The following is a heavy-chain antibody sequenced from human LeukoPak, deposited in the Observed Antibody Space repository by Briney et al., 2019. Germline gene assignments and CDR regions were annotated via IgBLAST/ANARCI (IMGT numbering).Heavy chain of an antibody. V-gene: IGHV3-30*02. Sequence: GGSLRLSCAASGFTFSSYGMHWVRQAPGKGLEWVAFIRYDGSKKSYADSVKGRFTISRDNSKNTLYLQMNSLRAEDTAVYYCAKVGPYNWNYSAYYYYYMDVWGKGTTVTVSS. J-gene: IGHJ6*03. CDR1: GFTFSSYG. CDR2: IRYDGSKK. CDR3: AKVGPYNWNYSAYYYYYMDV. D-gene: IGHD1-7*01.